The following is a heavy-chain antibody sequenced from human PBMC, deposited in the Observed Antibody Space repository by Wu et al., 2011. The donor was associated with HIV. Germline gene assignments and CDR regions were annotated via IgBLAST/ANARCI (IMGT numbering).Heavy chain of an antibody. D-gene: IGHD2-21*01. CDR3: ARSGEAAAHYYYYLNI. J-gene: IGHJ6*03. V-gene: IGHV1-69*13. Sequence: QVHLVQSGPEMKKPGSSVKVSCKASGGSFSDYDIDWVRQSPGQGLQWMGRIIPLYGTTNYAQNLQGRVTITADQSTTTVYMDLSGLRFEDTAVYYCARSGEAAAHYYYYLNIWARGPQSPSP. CDR2: IIPLYGTT. CDR1: GGSFSDYD.